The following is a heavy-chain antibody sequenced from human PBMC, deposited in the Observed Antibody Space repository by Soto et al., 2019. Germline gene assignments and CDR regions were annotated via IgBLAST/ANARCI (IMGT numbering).Heavy chain of an antibody. V-gene: IGHV3-30*18. J-gene: IGHJ6*02. D-gene: IGHD5-18*01. CDR1: GFTFSSYG. Sequence: GGSLRLSCAASGFTFSSYGMHWVRQAPGKGLEWVAVISYDGSNKYYADSVKGRFTISRDNSKNTLYLQMNSLRAEDTAVYYCAKVIQLWSAYYYGMDVWGQGTTVTVSS. CDR3: AKVIQLWSAYYYGMDV. CDR2: ISYDGSNK.